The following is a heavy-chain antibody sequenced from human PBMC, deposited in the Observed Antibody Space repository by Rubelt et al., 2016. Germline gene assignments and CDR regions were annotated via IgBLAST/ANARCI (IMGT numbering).Heavy chain of an antibody. CDR3: ARAQRIRLLMVYAPTFDY. J-gene: IGHJ4*02. Sequence: QVQLVQSGAEVKKPGASVKVSCQASGSTFTSYAMHWVRQAPGQRLQCMGWNNAGNANTHYSQKFQGSVTSTRETAASTADVGLSSLRSEDTAVYYCARAQRIRLLMVYAPTFDYWGQGTLVTVSS. CDR2: NNAGNANT. V-gene: IGHV1-3*01. CDR1: GSTFTSYA. D-gene: IGHD2-8*01.